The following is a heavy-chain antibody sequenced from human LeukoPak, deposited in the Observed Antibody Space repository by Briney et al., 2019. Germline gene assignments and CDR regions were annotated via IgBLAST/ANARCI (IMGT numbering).Heavy chain of an antibody. J-gene: IGHJ4*02. Sequence: GGSLRLSCAASGFIFSEFSFHWVRQAPGKGLDWVAVISNSGGNTYYAESVKGRFVISRDNSKNTLFLQMDSLKPEDTAVYYCVRSRGYAYGKRLDSWGPGTLAVVSS. D-gene: IGHD3-10*01. V-gene: IGHV3-30*09. CDR2: ISNSGGNT. CDR1: GFIFSEFS. CDR3: VRSRGYAYGKRLDS.